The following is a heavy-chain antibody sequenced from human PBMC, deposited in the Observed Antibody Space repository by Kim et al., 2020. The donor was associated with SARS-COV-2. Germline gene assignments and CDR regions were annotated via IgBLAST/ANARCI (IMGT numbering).Heavy chain of an antibody. J-gene: IGHJ4*02. CDR1: GGSINSYY. D-gene: IGHD1-26*01. CDR2: IYYTGTT. Sequence: SETLSLTCTVSGGSINSYYWSWIRQPPGKGLEWIGYIYYTGTTNYNPSLKSRVTISLDTSKNQFSLKLSSVTAADTAVYYCARVGQGQVGNWGQGTLVTVSS. CDR3: ARVGQGQVGN. V-gene: IGHV4-59*13.